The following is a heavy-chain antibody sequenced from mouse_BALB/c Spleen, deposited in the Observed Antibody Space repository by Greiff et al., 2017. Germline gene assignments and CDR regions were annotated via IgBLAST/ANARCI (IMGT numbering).Heavy chain of an antibody. J-gene: IGHJ2*01. D-gene: IGHD1-1*01. CDR3: ARYYGSSCFDS. Sequence: EVQLQQSGAELVKPGASVKLSCTASGFNIKDTYMHWVKQRPEQGLEWIGRIDPANGNTKYDPKFQGKATITADTSSNTAYLQLSSLTSEDTAVYYCARYYGSSCFDSWGQGTTLTVSS. V-gene: IGHV14-3*02. CDR1: GFNIKDTY. CDR2: IDPANGNT.